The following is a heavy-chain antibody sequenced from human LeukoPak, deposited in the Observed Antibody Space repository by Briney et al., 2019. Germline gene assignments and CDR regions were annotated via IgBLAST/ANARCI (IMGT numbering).Heavy chain of an antibody. J-gene: IGHJ3*02. V-gene: IGHV4-34*01. CDR3: ARVKTKNAFDI. Sequence: SETLSLTCAAYGGSFSGYYWNWIRQPPGKGLEWIGEINHSGSTNYNPSLKSRVTISVDTSKNQFSLKLSSVTAADTAVYYCARVKTKNAFDIWGQGTMVTVSS. CDR1: GGSFSGYY. CDR2: INHSGST.